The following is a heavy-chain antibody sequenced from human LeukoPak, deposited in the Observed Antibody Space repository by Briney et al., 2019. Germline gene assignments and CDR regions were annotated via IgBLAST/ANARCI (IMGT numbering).Heavy chain of an antibody. V-gene: IGHV4-59*01. D-gene: IGHD4-17*01. CDR3: ARDLYGAFVY. CDR1: GGSISSYY. Sequence: SETLSLTCTVSGGSISSYYWSWIRQPPGKGLEWIGYIYYSGSTNYNPSLKSRVTISVDTSKNQFSLKLSSVTAADTAVYYCARDLYGAFVYWGQGTLVTVSS. CDR2: IYYSGST. J-gene: IGHJ4*02.